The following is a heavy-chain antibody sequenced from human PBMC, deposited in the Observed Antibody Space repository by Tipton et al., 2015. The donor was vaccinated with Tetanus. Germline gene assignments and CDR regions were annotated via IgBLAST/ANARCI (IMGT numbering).Heavy chain of an antibody. V-gene: IGHV1-69*06. D-gene: IGHD3-22*01. CDR3: ARSRGGTRVYYAIAF. CDR2: LIPIFGTI. Sequence: QLVQSGAEVKKPGSSVKVSCKTSGGSFSTYITSWVRQAPGQGLEWMGGLIPIFGTITYAQKFQGRVTITADRSTNTAYMELNSLTSEDTAVYYCARSRGGTRVYYAIAFWGQGTLVTVSS. CDR1: GGSFSTYI. J-gene: IGHJ4*02.